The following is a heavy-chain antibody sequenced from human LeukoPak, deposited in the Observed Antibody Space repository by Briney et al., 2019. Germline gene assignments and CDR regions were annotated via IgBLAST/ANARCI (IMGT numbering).Heavy chain of an antibody. D-gene: IGHD3-9*01. CDR3: AKGDDFLADYRYRFDY. V-gene: IGHV3-23*01. J-gene: IGHJ4*02. Sequence: PGRSLRLSCEVSGFAFSSYVMSWVRQPPGNGLEWVSAIDSNGVTTNYADYVKGRFTISRDNSNNTLYLQLSSLRVEDTFVYYCAKGDDFLADYRYRFDYWGQGTLVTVSS. CDR1: GFAFSSYV. CDR2: IDSNGVTT.